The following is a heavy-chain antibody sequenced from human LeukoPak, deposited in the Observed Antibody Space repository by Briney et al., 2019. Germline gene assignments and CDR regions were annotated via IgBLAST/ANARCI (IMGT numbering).Heavy chain of an antibody. D-gene: IGHD1-26*01. Sequence: GGSLRLSCAASGFTFSSYGMSWVRQAPGKGLEWVANIKQDGSEKYYVDSVKGRFTISRDNAKNSLYLHMNSLRTEDTAVYYCARDKDVGATLLDYWGQGTLVTVSS. V-gene: IGHV3-7*01. J-gene: IGHJ4*02. CDR3: ARDKDVGATLLDY. CDR2: IKQDGSEK. CDR1: GFTFSSYG.